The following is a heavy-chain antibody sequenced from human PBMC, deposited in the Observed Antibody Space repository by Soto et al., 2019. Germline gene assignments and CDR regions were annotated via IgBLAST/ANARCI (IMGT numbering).Heavy chain of an antibody. Sequence: PVGSLRLSCAASGFTISSYAMSWVRQAPGKGLEWVSAISDRGDTTHYADSVKGRFTISRDTSKNTLYLQMNTLRAEDTAVYYCAKDKPGTTSFDYWGRGTLVTVSS. D-gene: IGHD1-1*01. CDR2: ISDRGDTT. V-gene: IGHV3-23*01. CDR1: GFTISSYA. J-gene: IGHJ4*02. CDR3: AKDKPGTTSFDY.